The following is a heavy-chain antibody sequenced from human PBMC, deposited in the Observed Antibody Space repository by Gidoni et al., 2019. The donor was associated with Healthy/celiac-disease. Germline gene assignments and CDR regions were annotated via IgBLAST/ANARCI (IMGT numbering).Heavy chain of an antibody. J-gene: IGHJ4*02. V-gene: IGHV3-21*01. CDR1: GFTFSSYS. D-gene: IGHD6-13*01. CDR3: ARENVYSSSWDPYYFDY. CDR2: ISSSSSYI. Sequence: EVQLVESGGGLVKPGGSLRLSCAASGFTFSSYSMNWVRQAPGKGLEWVSSISSSSSYIYYADSVKGRFTISRDNAKNSLYLQMNSLRAEDTAVYYCARENVYSSSWDPYYFDYWGQGTLVTVSS.